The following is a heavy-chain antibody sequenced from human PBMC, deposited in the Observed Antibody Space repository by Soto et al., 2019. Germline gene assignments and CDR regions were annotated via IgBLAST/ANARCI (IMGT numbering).Heavy chain of an antibody. CDR2: INSSGSSI. CDR1: GFTFSSYS. J-gene: IGHJ4*02. CDR3: ARVVDYDFWSGYLYYFDY. D-gene: IGHD3-3*01. Sequence: PGGSLRLSCAASGFTFSSYSMHWVRQAPGKGLVWVSRINSSGSSIYYADSVKGRFTISRDNAKNTLYLQMNSPRAEDTAVYYCARVVDYDFWSGYLYYFDYWGQGTLVTVSS. V-gene: IGHV3-74*01.